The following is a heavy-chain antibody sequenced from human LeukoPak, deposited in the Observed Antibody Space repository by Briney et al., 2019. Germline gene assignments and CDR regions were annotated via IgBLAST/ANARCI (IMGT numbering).Heavy chain of an antibody. V-gene: IGHV3-30-3*01. J-gene: IGHJ4*02. Sequence: GRSLRLSCAASGFTFSSYAMHWVRQAPGKGLEWVAVISYDGSNKYYADSVKGRFTISRDNSKNTLYLQMNSLRAEDTAVYYCAKGGDYAYYFDYWGQGTLVTVSS. CDR1: GFTFSSYA. CDR3: AKGGDYAYYFDY. D-gene: IGHD4-17*01. CDR2: ISYDGSNK.